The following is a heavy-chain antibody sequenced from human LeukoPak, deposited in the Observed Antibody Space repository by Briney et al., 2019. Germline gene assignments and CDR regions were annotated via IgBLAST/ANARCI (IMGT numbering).Heavy chain of an antibody. CDR3: AGGLKATVTTTFDY. D-gene: IGHD4-17*01. CDR2: INPNSGGT. Sequence: GASVKVSCKASGYTFTGYYMHWVRQAPGQGLEWMGWINPNSGGTNYAQKFQGWVTMTRDTSISTAYMELSRLRSDDTAVYYCAGGLKATVTTTFDYWGQGTLVTVSS. CDR1: GYTFTGYY. J-gene: IGHJ4*02. V-gene: IGHV1-2*04.